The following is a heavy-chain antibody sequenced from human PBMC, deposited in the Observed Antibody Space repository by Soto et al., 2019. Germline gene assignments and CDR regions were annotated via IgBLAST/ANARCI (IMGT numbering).Heavy chain of an antibody. V-gene: IGHV1-69*08. CDR1: GGTFSRYS. CDR3: AREDRDRETGLVPAAIDGMDV. CDR2: IIPIFGIP. J-gene: IGHJ6*02. D-gene: IGHD2-2*01. Sequence: QVQLVQSGAEVKKPGSSVKVSCKASGGTFSRYSITWVRQAPGHGLEWIGRIIPIFGIPSYAQKFQGRVTITADKSRTTAYMELSSLRSDDSAVYYCAREDRDRETGLVPAAIDGMDVWGQGTTVTVSS.